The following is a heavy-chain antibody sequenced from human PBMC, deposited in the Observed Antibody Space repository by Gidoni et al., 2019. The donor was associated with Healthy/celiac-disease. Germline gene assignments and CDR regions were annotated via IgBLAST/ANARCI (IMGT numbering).Heavy chain of an antibody. CDR2: IRSKANSYAT. Sequence: EVQLVESGGGLVQPGGSLKLSCAASGFTFSGSAMHWVRQASGKGLEWVGRIRSKANSYATAYAASVKGRFTISRDDSKNTAYLQMNSLKTEDTAVYYCTRTGYSSVDYWGQGTLVTVSS. CDR3: TRTGYSSVDY. V-gene: IGHV3-73*01. J-gene: IGHJ4*02. CDR1: GFTFSGSA. D-gene: IGHD6-25*01.